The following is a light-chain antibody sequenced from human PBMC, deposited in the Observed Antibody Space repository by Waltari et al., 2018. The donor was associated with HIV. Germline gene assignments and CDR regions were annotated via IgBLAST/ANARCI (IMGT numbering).Light chain of an antibody. CDR3: HSRDSSGNHVL. J-gene: IGLJ2*01. CDR1: SLRRYY. CDR2: GEN. V-gene: IGLV3-19*01. Sequence: SSELTQDPAVSVALGQTVRITCQGDSLRRYYASWYQQKPGQAPVLVIYGENNRASGIPDRFSGSRSGNRASLTISGAQAEDEADYYCHSRDSSGNHVLLGGGTKLTVL.